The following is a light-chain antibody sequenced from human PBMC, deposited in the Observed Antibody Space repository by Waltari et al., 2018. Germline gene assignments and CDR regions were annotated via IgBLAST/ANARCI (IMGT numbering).Light chain of an antibody. Sequence: EIVLTQSPATLSLSPGERATLSCRASQSVSSNLAGYQQKPGQAPRLLIYDASNRATGIPARFSGSGSGTDFTLTISSLEPEDFAVYYCQQRGDWSRTFGPGTKVEIK. CDR1: QSVSSN. CDR2: DAS. J-gene: IGKJ3*01. CDR3: QQRGDWSRT. V-gene: IGKV3-11*01.